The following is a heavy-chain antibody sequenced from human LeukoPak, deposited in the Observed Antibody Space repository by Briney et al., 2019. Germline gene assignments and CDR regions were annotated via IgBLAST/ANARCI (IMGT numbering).Heavy chain of an antibody. J-gene: IGHJ4*02. Sequence: GRSLRLSCAASGFTFSSYGMHWVRRAPGKGLEWVAVIWYDGSNKYYADSVKVRFTISRDNSKNTLYLQMNSLRAEDTAVYYCAKAANDYGDYVLDYWGQGTLVTVSS. CDR3: AKAANDYGDYVLDY. CDR2: IWYDGSNK. V-gene: IGHV3-33*06. D-gene: IGHD4-17*01. CDR1: GFTFSSYG.